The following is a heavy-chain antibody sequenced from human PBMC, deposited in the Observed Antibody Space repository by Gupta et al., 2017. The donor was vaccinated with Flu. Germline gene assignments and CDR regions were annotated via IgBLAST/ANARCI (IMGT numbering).Heavy chain of an antibody. CDR3: AREGETAMVKDY. Sequence: EVQLVESGGASVQPGGSLRLSCAASGFTFSNYWMHWVRQGPGKGLVWVSRINGDGSSTTYADSVKGRFTISRDNAKNTLYLQMNSLRAEDTAVYYCAREGETAMVKDYWGQGTLVTVSS. CDR2: INGDGSST. V-gene: IGHV3-74*01. D-gene: IGHD5-18*01. J-gene: IGHJ4*02. CDR1: GFTFSNYW.